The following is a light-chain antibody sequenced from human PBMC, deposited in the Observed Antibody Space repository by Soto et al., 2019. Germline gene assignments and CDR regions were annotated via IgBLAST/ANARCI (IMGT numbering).Light chain of an antibody. Sequence: EIELTQNPSSLSASVGDRVTITCRASQSIRSYLNWYQQKPGKAPKLLIYAASSLQTGVSSRFSGSGSGTDFTLTISNLQPEDFATYYCQQSYSTPITFGHGTRLEIK. CDR2: AAS. CDR3: QQSYSTPIT. V-gene: IGKV1-39*01. CDR1: QSIRSY. J-gene: IGKJ5*01.